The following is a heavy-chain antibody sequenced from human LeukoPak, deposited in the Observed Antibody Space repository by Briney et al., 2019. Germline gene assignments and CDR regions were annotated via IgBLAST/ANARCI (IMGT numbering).Heavy chain of an antibody. Sequence: GGSLRLSCAASGFTFNNYALNWVRQAPGKGLEWVSSISGGGETAYYADSAKGRFTISRDNSQNTLYLQMNSLRAEDTAVYYCARDYADYVGYFFFDYWGQGTLVTVSS. V-gene: IGHV3-23*01. CDR3: ARDYADYVGYFFFDY. CDR1: GFTFNNYA. D-gene: IGHD4-17*01. CDR2: ISGGGETA. J-gene: IGHJ4*02.